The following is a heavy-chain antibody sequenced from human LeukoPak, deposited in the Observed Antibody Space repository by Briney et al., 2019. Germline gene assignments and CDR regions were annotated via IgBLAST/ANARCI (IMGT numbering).Heavy chain of an antibody. J-gene: IGHJ4*02. CDR1: GNYW. D-gene: IGHD2/OR15-2a*01. Sequence: GGSLRLSCAASGNYWMHWVRQVPGKGLVWVSHINSDGSWTSYADSVKGQFTISKDNAKNTVYLQMNSLRAEDTAVYYCVSFYETYWGRGTLVTVSS. CDR3: VSFYETY. CDR2: INSDGSWT. V-gene: IGHV3-74*01.